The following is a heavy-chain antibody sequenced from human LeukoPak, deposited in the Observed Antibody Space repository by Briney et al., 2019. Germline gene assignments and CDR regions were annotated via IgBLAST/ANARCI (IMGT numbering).Heavy chain of an antibody. Sequence: SVKVSCKASGGTFSSYAISWVRQAPGQGLEWMGGIIPIFGTANYAQKFQGRVTITADESTSTAYMELSSLRSEDTAVYYCARGSGDGSYCSSTSCYWSGMDVWGQGTTVTVSS. J-gene: IGHJ6*02. CDR3: ARGSGDGSYCSSTSCYWSGMDV. CDR1: GGTFSSYA. D-gene: IGHD2-2*01. CDR2: IIPIFGTA. V-gene: IGHV1-69*13.